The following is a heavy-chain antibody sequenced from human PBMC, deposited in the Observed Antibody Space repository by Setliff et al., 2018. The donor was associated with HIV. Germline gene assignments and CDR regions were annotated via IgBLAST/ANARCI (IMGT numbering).Heavy chain of an antibody. CDR2: ISHDGSNK. CDR3: AKDRVGYCSSISCSGGFDY. D-gene: IGHD2-2*03. V-gene: IGHV3-30*07. J-gene: IGHJ4*02. CDR1: GFTFSSYA. Sequence: HPGGSLRLSCAASGFTFSSYAMHRVRQAPGKGLEWVAVISHDGSNKYYADSVKGRFTISRDNAKNSLYLQMYSLRAEDTALYYCAKDRVGYCSSISCSGGFDYWGQGTLVTVSS.